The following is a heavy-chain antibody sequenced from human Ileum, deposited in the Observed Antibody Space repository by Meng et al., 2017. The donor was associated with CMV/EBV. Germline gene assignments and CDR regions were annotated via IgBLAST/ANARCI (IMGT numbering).Heavy chain of an antibody. CDR2: MYYRENT. Sequence: SAGSISSGSYYWAWIRQPPGKGLEWIGSMYYRENTYYNPSLKSRVILSVDTSENQFSLKLSSVTAADTAVYYCARPLQTQSGGAFDIWGQGTMVTVSS. D-gene: IGHD3-16*01. V-gene: IGHV4-39*01. J-gene: IGHJ3*02. CDR1: AGSISSGSYY. CDR3: ARPLQTQSGGAFDI.